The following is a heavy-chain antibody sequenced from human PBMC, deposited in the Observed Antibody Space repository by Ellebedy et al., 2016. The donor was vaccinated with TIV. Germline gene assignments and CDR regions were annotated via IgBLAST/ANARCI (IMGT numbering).Heavy chain of an antibody. D-gene: IGHD4-23*01. Sequence: GESLKISCEESGHTFSHDWIAWVRQMPGKGLDWMGIIDLSDSTATYDPSFQGQVTISADTSITTAYLQWNSLRSSDTAIYYCATENGGNEGFGLWGQGTLVTVSS. CDR2: IDLSDSTA. CDR1: GHTFSHDW. J-gene: IGHJ4*02. CDR3: ATENGGNEGFGL. V-gene: IGHV5-51*01.